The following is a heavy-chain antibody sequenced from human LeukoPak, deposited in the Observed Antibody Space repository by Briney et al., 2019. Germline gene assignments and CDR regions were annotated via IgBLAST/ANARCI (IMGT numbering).Heavy chain of an antibody. Sequence: GASVKVSCKASGYAFDYYGITWVRQAPGQGLEWVGWISLNNGNTHYTKYAQKFQGRVTLTADTSTATAYMELRGLRSDDTAVYYCQRVTIFGVVIDLDYWGQGTLVAVSS. D-gene: IGHD3-3*01. CDR2: ISLNNGNT. J-gene: IGHJ4*02. CDR1: GYAFDYYG. V-gene: IGHV1-18*01. CDR3: QRVTIFGVVIDLDY.